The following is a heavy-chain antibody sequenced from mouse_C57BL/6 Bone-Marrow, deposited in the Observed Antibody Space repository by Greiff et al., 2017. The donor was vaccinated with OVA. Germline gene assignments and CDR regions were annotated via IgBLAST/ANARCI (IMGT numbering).Heavy chain of an antibody. CDR3: ARSSILPAWFAY. CDR1: GFSLTSYG. J-gene: IGHJ3*01. Sequence: QLQLKESGPGLVQPSQSLSITCTVSGFSLTSYGVHWVRQSPGKGLEWLGVIWSGGSTDYNAAFISRLSISKDNSKSQVFFKMNSLQADDTAIYYCARSSILPAWFAYWGQGTLVTVSA. V-gene: IGHV2-2*01. CDR2: IWSGGST. D-gene: IGHD2-3*01.